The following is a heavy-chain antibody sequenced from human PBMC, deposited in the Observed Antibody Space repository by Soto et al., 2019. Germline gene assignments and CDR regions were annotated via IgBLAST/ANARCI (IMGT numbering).Heavy chain of an antibody. D-gene: IGHD6-13*01. CDR1: GFTFSNAW. CDR2: IKSKTDGGTT. CDR3: TPEGAAAGTSLDY. J-gene: IGHJ4*02. V-gene: IGHV3-15*01. Sequence: EVQLLESGGGLVKPGGSLRLSCAASGFTFSNAWMSWVRQAPGKGLEWVGRIKSKTDGGTTDYAAPVKGRFTISRDDSKNTLYLQINSLKTEDTAVYYFTPEGAAAGTSLDYWGQRTLVTVSS.